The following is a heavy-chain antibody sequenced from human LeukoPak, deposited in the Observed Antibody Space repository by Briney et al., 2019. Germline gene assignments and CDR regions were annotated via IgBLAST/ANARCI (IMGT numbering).Heavy chain of an antibody. CDR2: IRNDGTNK. V-gene: IGHV3-30*02. D-gene: IGHD1-26*01. CDR1: GFTFNNYV. CDR3: AKDSTVVGALDY. J-gene: IGHJ4*02. Sequence: GGSLRLSCAASGFTFNNYVMYWVRQAPGKGLEWVAFIRNDGTNKYYADSVKGRFTISRDNSKNTLYLQMNSLRAEDTAVYYCAKDSTVVGALDYWGQGTLVTVSS.